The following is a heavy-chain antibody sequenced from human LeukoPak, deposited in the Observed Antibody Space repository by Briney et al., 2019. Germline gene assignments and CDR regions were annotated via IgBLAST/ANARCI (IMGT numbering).Heavy chain of an antibody. J-gene: IGHJ4*02. D-gene: IGHD3-9*01. Sequence: PSETLSLTCAVYGGSFSGYYWSWIRQPPGKGLEWIGEINHSGSTNYNPSLKSRVTISVDTSKNQFSLKLSSVTAADTAVYYCARGRGLRYFDWSRNSYYFDYWGQGTLVTVSS. CDR2: INHSGST. CDR3: ARGRGLRYFDWSRNSYYFDY. CDR1: GGSFSGYY. V-gene: IGHV4-34*01.